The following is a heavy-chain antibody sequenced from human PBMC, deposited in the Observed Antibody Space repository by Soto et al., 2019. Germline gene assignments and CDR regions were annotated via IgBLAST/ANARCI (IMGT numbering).Heavy chain of an antibody. Sequence: PSETLSLTCTVSGGSISSSSYYWGWIRQPPGKGLEWIGSIYYSGSTYYNPSLKSRVTISVDTSKNQFSLKLSSVTAADTAVYYCARVYYDSSGYYLFFDYWGQGTLVTVSS. J-gene: IGHJ4*02. CDR3: ARVYYDSSGYYLFFDY. CDR2: IYYSGST. CDR1: GGSISSSSYY. V-gene: IGHV4-39*07. D-gene: IGHD3-22*01.